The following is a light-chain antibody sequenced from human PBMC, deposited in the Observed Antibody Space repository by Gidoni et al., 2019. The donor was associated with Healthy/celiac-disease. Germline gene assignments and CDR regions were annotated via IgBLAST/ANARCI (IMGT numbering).Light chain of an antibody. V-gene: IGKV4-1*01. CDR1: QSVLYSSNNKNY. Sequence: DIVMTQSPDSLPVSLAERATINCKSSQSVLYSSNNKNYLAWYQQKPGQPPKLLIYWASTRESGVPDRFSGSGSGTDFTLTISSLQAEDVAVYYCKQYYSTPWTFGQGTKVEIK. CDR2: WAS. CDR3: KQYYSTPWT. J-gene: IGKJ1*01.